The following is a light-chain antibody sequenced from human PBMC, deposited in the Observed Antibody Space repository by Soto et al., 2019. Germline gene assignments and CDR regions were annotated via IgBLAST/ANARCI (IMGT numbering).Light chain of an antibody. J-gene: IGLJ1*01. CDR2: GVA. CDR1: SSDVGGNNH. CDR3: NSFAGSRGYV. Sequence: QSVLTQPASMSGSPGQSITISCPGTSSDVGGNNHVSWYQQHPGKAPKLIIYGVANRPSGVSYRFSGSKSGNTASLTISGLQAEDEADYYCNSFAGSRGYVFGTGTKVTVL. V-gene: IGLV2-14*01.